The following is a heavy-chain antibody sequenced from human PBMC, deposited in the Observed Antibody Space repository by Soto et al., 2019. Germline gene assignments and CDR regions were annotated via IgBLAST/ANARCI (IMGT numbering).Heavy chain of an antibody. V-gene: IGHV3-48*01. CDR2: ISSGSKTI. CDR1: GFTFSSYS. Sequence: GGSLRLSCAASGFTFSSYSVNWVRQAPGKGLEWVSYISSGSKTIFYADSVKGRFTVSRDNAKNSQYLQMNSLRGEDTAVYYCAREDILGARSFDYWGQGTLVTVSS. J-gene: IGHJ4*02. D-gene: IGHD1-26*01. CDR3: AREDILGARSFDY.